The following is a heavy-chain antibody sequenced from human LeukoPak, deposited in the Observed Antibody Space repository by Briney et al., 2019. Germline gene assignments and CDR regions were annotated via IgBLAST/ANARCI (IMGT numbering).Heavy chain of an antibody. CDR3: ARGYYDILTAVYYYMDV. Sequence: SETLSLTCSVSGGSISSTNYYWDWIRQPPGKGLEWIGSMYYSGNAYYTPSLNSRVTISLDTSNNQFSLNLTSVTAADTAVYYCARGYYDILTAVYYYMDVWGKGTTVTVSS. V-gene: IGHV4-39*01. D-gene: IGHD3-9*01. CDR2: MYYSGNA. J-gene: IGHJ6*03. CDR1: GGSISSTNYY.